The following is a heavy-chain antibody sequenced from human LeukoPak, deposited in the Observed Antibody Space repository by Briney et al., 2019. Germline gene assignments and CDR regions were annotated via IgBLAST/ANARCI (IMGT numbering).Heavy chain of an antibody. CDR3: ARDHMVRGVIRD. V-gene: IGHV1-46*01. CDR1: GYTFTSYY. Sequence: ASVKVSCKASGYTFTSYYMHWVRQAPGQGLEWMGIINPSGGSTSYAQKFQGRVTMNRDTSTSTVYMELSSLRSEDTAVYYCARDHMVRGVIRDWGQGTLVIVSS. J-gene: IGHJ4*02. D-gene: IGHD3-10*01. CDR2: INPSGGST.